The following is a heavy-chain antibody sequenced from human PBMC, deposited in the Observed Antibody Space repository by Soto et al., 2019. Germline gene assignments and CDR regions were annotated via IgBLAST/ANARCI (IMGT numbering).Heavy chain of an antibody. CDR1: GFTFSNYW. CDR3: ARDRSGDIDY. J-gene: IGHJ4*02. D-gene: IGHD4-17*01. V-gene: IGHV3-74*01. Sequence: EVQLVESGGGLVQPGGSLRLSCAASGFTFSNYWMHWVRQAPGKGLVWVSRISSDETSISYVDSVKGRFTISRDNARNTLYLQMNSLRAEDTAVYYCARDRSGDIDYWGQGTLVTVSS. CDR2: ISSDETSI.